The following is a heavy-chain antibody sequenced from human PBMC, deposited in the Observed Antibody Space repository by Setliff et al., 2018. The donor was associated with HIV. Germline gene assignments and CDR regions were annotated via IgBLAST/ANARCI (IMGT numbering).Heavy chain of an antibody. CDR2: IRQDGSEK. Sequence: GGSLRLSCEASGFTFSSHWMSWVRQAPGKGLEWVANIRQDGSEKYYVDSVKGRFTISRDNTKNLLYLEMNSLRAEDTSVYYCARESLPGDAYYYYMDVWGKGTTVTVSS. CDR1: GFTFSSHW. D-gene: IGHD4-17*01. V-gene: IGHV3-7*01. CDR3: ARESLPGDAYYYYMDV. J-gene: IGHJ6*03.